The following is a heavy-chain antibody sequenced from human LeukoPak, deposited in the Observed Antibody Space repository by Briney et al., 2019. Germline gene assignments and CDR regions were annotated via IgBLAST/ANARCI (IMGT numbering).Heavy chain of an antibody. CDR1: GGSISSYY. J-gene: IGHJ4*02. V-gene: IGHV4-59*01. D-gene: IGHD2-15*01. CDR2: IYYSGST. Sequence: SETLSLTCTVSGGSISSYYWSWIRQPPGKGLEWIGSIYYSGSTKYNPSLRSQVTISLDTSKNQFSLKLSSVTAADTAVYYCASSGEGYCSGGNCYYFDYWGQGTLVTVSS. CDR3: ASSGEGYCSGGNCYYFDY.